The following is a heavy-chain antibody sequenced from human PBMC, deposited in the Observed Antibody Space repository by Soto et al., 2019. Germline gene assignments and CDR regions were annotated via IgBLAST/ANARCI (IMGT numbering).Heavy chain of an antibody. V-gene: IGHV1-46*01. D-gene: IGHD3-10*01. J-gene: IGHJ4*02. CDR3: ARSHYSSGSYYENS. CDR1: GGTFSSYA. CDR2: IIPSVGTT. Sequence: ASVKVSCKASGGTFSSYAISWVRQAPGQGLEWMGIIIPSVGTTSYAQKFQGRVTVTRDTSTSTAYMELSSLGSEDTAVYYCARSHYSSGSYYENSWGQGTLVTVSS.